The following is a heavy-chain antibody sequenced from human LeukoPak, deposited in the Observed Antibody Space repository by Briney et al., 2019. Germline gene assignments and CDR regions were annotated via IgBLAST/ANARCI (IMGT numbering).Heavy chain of an antibody. V-gene: IGHV3-33*01. CDR2: IWYDGSNK. J-gene: IGHJ4*02. D-gene: IGHD2-2*02. CDR3: ARVMGCSSTSCYSAGEV. Sequence: GGSLRLSCAASGFTFSSYGMHWVRQAPGKGLEWVAVIWYDGSNKYYADSVKGRFTISRDNSKNTLYLQMNSLRAEDTAVYYCARVMGCSSTSCYSAGEVWGQGTLVTVSS. CDR1: GFTFSSYG.